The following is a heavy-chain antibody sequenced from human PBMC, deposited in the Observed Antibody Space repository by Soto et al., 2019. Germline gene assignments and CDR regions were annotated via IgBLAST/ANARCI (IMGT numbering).Heavy chain of an antibody. CDR1: GYTFTSYA. D-gene: IGHD3-16*02. Sequence: ASVKVSCKASGYTFTSYAMHWVRQAPGQRLEWMGWINAGNGNTKYSQKFQGRVTITRDTSASTDYMELSSLRSEDTAVYYCARVYPVLSSDYYYGMDVWGQGTTVTVSS. CDR2: INAGNGNT. J-gene: IGHJ6*02. CDR3: ARVYPVLSSDYYYGMDV. V-gene: IGHV1-3*01.